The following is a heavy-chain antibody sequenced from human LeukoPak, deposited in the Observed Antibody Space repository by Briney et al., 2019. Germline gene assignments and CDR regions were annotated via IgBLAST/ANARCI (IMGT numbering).Heavy chain of an antibody. CDR1: GFSFASYD. CDR2: IESDGSKE. V-gene: IGHV3-30*02. D-gene: IGHD6-19*01. Sequence: GGSLRLSCVASGFSFASYDIHWVRQAPGKGLEWVTFIESDGSKEYYADSVKGRFTISRDNSMNTVNMQMNSLRPEDTAVYYCAKEGSGWYYLDYWGQGTVVTVSA. CDR3: AKEGSGWYYLDY. J-gene: IGHJ4*02.